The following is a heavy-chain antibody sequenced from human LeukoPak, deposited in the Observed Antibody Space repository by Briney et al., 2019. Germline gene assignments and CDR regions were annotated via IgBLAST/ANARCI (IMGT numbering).Heavy chain of an antibody. CDR2: IYYSGST. J-gene: IGHJ6*02. V-gene: IGHV4-31*03. D-gene: IGHD3-10*01. Sequence: SQTLSLTCTVSGGSISSGGYYWSWIRQHPGKGLEWIGYIYYSGSTYYNPSLKSRVTISVDTSKNQFSLKLSSVAAADTAVYYCARDLSPVRGPYGMDVWGQGTTVTVSS. CDR1: GGSISSGGYY. CDR3: ARDLSPVRGPYGMDV.